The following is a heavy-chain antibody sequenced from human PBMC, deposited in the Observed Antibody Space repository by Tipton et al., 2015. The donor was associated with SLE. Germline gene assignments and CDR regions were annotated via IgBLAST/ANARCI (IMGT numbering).Heavy chain of an antibody. D-gene: IGHD6-19*01. CDR3: ARDRSSGWYGSDY. Sequence: TLSLTCAVSGGSISSGGYSWSWIRQPPGKGLEWIGYIYHSGSTYYNPSLKSRVTISVDTSKNQFSLKLNSVTAADTAVYYCARDRSSGWYGSDYWGQGTLVTVSS. CDR2: IYHSGST. V-gene: IGHV4-30-2*01. J-gene: IGHJ4*02. CDR1: GGSISSGGYS.